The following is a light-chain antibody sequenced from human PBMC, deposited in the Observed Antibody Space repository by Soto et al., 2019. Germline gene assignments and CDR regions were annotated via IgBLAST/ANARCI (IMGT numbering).Light chain of an antibody. CDR3: QQYNYWPPEIT. CDR2: GAS. V-gene: IGKV3-15*01. Sequence: EIMMTPSPGTLSVSPGERATLSCRARQSVSSNLAWYQQKTGKAPRLLIYGASTRATGIPARFSGSGSGTEFTLTISSLQSEDFAVYYCQQYNYWPPEITFGQGTRLEIK. CDR1: QSVSSN. J-gene: IGKJ5*01.